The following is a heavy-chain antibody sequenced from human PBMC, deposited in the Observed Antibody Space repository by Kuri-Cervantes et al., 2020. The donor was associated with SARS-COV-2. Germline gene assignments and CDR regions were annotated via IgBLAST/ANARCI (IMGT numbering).Heavy chain of an antibody. CDR1: GFTLSSYA. V-gene: IGHV3-30-3*01. CDR2: IPYDGSNK. CDR3: ARDLRLGKSLDH. D-gene: IGHD7-27*01. Sequence: GESLKISCAASGFTLSSYAMHWVRQAPGKGLEWVAVIPYDGSNKYYADSVKGRFTISRDNSKNTLYLQMNSLRAEDTAVYYCARDLRLGKSLDHWGQGTLVTVSS. J-gene: IGHJ5*02.